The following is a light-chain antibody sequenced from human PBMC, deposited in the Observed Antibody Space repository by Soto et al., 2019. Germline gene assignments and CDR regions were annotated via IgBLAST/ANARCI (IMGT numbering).Light chain of an antibody. CDR2: GNS. J-gene: IGLJ1*01. Sequence: QSVLELPPSLSGAPGQRGPISCTVSSSNIGAHYDVHWYQQLPGTAPKLLIYGNSNRPSGVPDRFSGSKSGTSASLAITGLQAEDEADYYCQSYDNSLSVYVFGTGTKVTVL. V-gene: IGLV1-40*01. CDR1: SSNIGAHYD. CDR3: QSYDNSLSVYV.